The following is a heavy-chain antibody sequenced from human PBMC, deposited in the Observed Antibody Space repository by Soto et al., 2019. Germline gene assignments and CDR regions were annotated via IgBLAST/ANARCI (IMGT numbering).Heavy chain of an antibody. Sequence: QVQLRQWGAGLLKPSETLSLRCAVYGGSLSDYSWSWIRQSPEKGLEWIGETNHGGSTKYNPSLRSRVTISVDPSKNQVSLILASATAGGGGGWGGGGGGGKRGYFFDYWGRGTLVTVSS. CDR2: TNHGGST. V-gene: IGHV4-34*02. CDR3: GGGGGKRGYFFDY. D-gene: IGHD3-16*01. J-gene: IGHJ4*02. CDR1: GGSLSDYS.